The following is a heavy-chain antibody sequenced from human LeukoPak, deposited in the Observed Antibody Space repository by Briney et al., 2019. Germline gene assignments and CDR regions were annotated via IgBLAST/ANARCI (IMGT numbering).Heavy chain of an antibody. CDR2: INPSSGGT. V-gene: IGHV1-2*02. Sequence: GASVKVSCKASGYTFTGYYMHWVRQAPGQGLEWMGWINPSSGGTNYAQKFQGRVTMTRDTSISTAYMELSRLRSDDTVVYYCARNTMVRGVIAYYYYYMDVWGKGTTVTISS. CDR1: GYTFTGYY. CDR3: ARNTMVRGVIAYYYYYMDV. D-gene: IGHD3-10*01. J-gene: IGHJ6*03.